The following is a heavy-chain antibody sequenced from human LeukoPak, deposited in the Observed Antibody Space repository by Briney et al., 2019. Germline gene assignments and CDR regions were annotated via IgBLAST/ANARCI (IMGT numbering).Heavy chain of an antibody. CDR2: ISAYNGNT. D-gene: IGHD3-9*01. CDR3: ARSYYDILTGVINWFDP. CDR1: GYTFTSYG. V-gene: IGHV1-18*04. J-gene: IGHJ5*02. Sequence: ASVKVSCKASGYTFTSYGISWVRQAPGQGLEWMGWISAYNGNTNYAQKLQGRVTMTTDTSTSTAYMELRSLRSDDTAVYYCARSYYDILTGVINWFDPWGQGTLVTVSS.